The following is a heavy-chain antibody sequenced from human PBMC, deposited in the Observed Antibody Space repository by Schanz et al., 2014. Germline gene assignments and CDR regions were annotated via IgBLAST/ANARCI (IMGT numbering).Heavy chain of an antibody. V-gene: IGHV3-23*01. Sequence: EVQLLESGGGLVQPGGSLRLSCAASGFTFSSYAMSWVRQAPGKGPEWVSAINTGVNTYYADSVRGRFTMSRDNSKNTLYLQMNSLRAEDTAVYYCAKAADWPVTRFDPWGQGTLVTVSS. CDR3: AKAADWPVTRFDP. CDR2: INTGVNT. J-gene: IGHJ5*02. CDR1: GFTFSSYA. D-gene: IGHD3-9*01.